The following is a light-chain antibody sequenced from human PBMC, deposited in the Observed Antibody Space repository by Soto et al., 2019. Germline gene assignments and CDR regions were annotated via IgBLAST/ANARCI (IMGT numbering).Light chain of an antibody. CDR3: CSYAGSSTSV. CDR2: EGS. Sequence: QSALTQPASVSGSPGQPITISCTGTSSDVGSYNLVPWYQQHPGKAPKLMIYEGSKRPSGVSNRFSGSKSGNTASLTISGLQAEDEADYYCCSYAGSSTSVFGTGTKVTVL. J-gene: IGLJ1*01. CDR1: SSDVGSYNL. V-gene: IGLV2-23*01.